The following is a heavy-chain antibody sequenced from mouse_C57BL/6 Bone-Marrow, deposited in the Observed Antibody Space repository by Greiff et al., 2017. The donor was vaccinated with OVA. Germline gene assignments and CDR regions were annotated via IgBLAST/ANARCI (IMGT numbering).Heavy chain of an antibody. CDR1: GFSLTSYG. Sequence: QVQLKESGPGLVAPSQSLSITCTVSGFSLTSYGVDWVRQSPGKGLEWLGVIWGVGSTTYNSALKSRLSISKDNSKSQVFLKMNSRKTDDTAMYYCASLTTVVATDFDYWGQGTTLTVSS. CDR3: ASLTTVVATDFDY. J-gene: IGHJ2*01. CDR2: IWGVGST. D-gene: IGHD1-1*01. V-gene: IGHV2-6*01.